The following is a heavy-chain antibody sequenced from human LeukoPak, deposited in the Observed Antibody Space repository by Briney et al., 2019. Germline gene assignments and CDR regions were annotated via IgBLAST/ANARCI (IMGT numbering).Heavy chain of an antibody. CDR1: GYTFTSFD. D-gene: IGHD6-19*01. V-gene: IGHV1-2*02. Sequence: GASVKVSCKASGYTFTSFDINWVRQATGQGLEWMGWINPNSGGTNYAQKFQGRVTMTRDTSISTAYMELSRLRSDDTAVYYCARDQGSGWYDYWGQGTLVTVSS. J-gene: IGHJ4*02. CDR2: INPNSGGT. CDR3: ARDQGSGWYDY.